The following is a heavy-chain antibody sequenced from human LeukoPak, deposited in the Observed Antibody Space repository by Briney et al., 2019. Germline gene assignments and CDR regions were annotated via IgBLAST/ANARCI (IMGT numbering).Heavy chain of an antibody. CDR3: ARGYRYGSGSYHWFDP. Sequence: SETQSLTCTVSGGSISSYYWSWIRQPPGKGLEWIGYIYYSGSTNYNSSLKSRVTISVDTSKNQFSLKLSSVTAADTAVYYCARGYRYGSGSYHWFDPWGQGTLVTVSS. CDR1: GGSISSYY. CDR2: IYYSGST. D-gene: IGHD3-10*01. J-gene: IGHJ5*02. V-gene: IGHV4-59*01.